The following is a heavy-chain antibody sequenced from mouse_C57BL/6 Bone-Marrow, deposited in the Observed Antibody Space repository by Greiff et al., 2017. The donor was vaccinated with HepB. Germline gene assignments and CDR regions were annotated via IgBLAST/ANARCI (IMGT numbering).Heavy chain of an antibody. CDR1: GYTFTSYW. D-gene: IGHD1-1*01. CDR2: IHPNSGST. V-gene: IGHV1-64*01. CDR3: ARGLLRSYWYFDV. J-gene: IGHJ1*03. Sequence: VQLQQPGAELVKPGASVKLSCKASGYTFTSYWMHWVKQRPGQGLEWIGMIHPNSGSTNYNEKFKSKATLTVDKSSITAYMQLSSRTSEDSAVYYCARGLLRSYWYFDVWGTGTTVTVSS.